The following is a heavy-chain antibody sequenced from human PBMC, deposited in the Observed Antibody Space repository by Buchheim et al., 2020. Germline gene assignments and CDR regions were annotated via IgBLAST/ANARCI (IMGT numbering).Heavy chain of an antibody. V-gene: IGHV3-74*01. CDR1: GFTLRTYW. D-gene: IGHD1-26*01. J-gene: IGHJ4*02. CDR2: INEDGSFT. Sequence: EVQLEESGGGLVQPGGSLRLSCAASGFTLRTYWMHWVRQAPGKGLEWVSRINEDGSFTNYADSVKGRFTISRDNAMNTLYLQMTSLRVEDTAMYYCARDLSGSQDYWGQGTL. CDR3: ARDLSGSQDY.